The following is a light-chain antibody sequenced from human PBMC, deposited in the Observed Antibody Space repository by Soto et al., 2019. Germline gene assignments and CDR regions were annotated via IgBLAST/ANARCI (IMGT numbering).Light chain of an antibody. CDR3: QHPAWT. CDR1: QTISSW. V-gene: IGKV1-5*03. CDR2: KAS. Sequence: DIQMTQSPSTLSGSVGDRVTITCRASQTISSWLAWYQQKPGKAPKLLIYKASTLKSRVPSRFSGSGSGTEFTLTISSLQPDDFATYYCQHPAWTFGQGTKVDIK. J-gene: IGKJ1*01.